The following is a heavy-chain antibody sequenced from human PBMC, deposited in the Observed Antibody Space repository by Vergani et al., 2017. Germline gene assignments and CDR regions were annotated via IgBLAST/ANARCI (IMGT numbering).Heavy chain of an antibody. D-gene: IGHD6-13*01. Sequence: QLQLQESGPGLVKPSETLSLTCTVSGGSISSSSYYWGWIRQPPGKGLEWSGRISYSGSTYYNPSLKSRVTRSVDTSKTQFSLKLSSVTAADTAVYYGARQEQPHYYDDYGMDVWGQGTTVTVSS. CDR3: ARQEQPHYYDDYGMDV. J-gene: IGHJ6*02. CDR1: GGSISSSSYY. V-gene: IGHV4-39*01. CDR2: ISYSGST.